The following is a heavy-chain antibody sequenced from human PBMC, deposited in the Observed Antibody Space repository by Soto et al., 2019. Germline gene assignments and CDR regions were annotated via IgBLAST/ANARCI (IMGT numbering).Heavy chain of an antibody. J-gene: IGHJ4*02. Sequence: QVQLVQSGAEVKKPGASVKVSCKASGYTFTSYAMHWVRQAPGQRLEWMGWINAGNGNTKYSQKFQGRVTITRDTSASTAYMELSSLRSEDTAVYYCARVGTSWSEYFHYWGQGTLVTVSS. CDR2: INAGNGNT. CDR3: ARVGTSWSEYFHY. CDR1: GYTFTSYA. V-gene: IGHV1-3*01. D-gene: IGHD2-2*01.